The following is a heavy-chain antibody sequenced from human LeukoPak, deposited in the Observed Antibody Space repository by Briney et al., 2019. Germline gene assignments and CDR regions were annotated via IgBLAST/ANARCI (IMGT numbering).Heavy chain of an antibody. Sequence: SETPSLTCTVSGGSVSGGSYYWSWIRQPPGKGLEWIGYIYYSGSTNYNPSLKSRVTISVDTSKNQFSLKLSSVTAADTAVYYCARAGPPYYDFWSGYLPNWFDPWGQGTLVTVSS. J-gene: IGHJ5*02. CDR2: IYYSGST. V-gene: IGHV4-61*01. D-gene: IGHD3-3*01. CDR1: GGSVSGGSYY. CDR3: ARAGPPYYDFWSGYLPNWFDP.